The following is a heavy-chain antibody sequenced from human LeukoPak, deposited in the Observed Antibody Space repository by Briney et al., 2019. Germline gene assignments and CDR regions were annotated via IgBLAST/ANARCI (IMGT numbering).Heavy chain of an antibody. CDR2: ISSRNYI. CDR1: GFTFSSYS. Sequence: GGSLRLSCAASGFTFSSYSMKGVRQAPGKGLEWVSSISSRNYIYYADSGKGRSTISRDNAENSLYLQMNSLRAEDTAVYYCVGEYYGSGSYYDKYGMDVWGQGTTVTVSS. CDR3: VGEYYGSGSYYDKYGMDV. D-gene: IGHD3-10*01. J-gene: IGHJ6*02. V-gene: IGHV3-21*01.